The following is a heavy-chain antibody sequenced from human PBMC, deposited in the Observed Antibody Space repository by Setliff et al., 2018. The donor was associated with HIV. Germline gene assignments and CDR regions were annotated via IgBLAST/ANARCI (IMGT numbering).Heavy chain of an antibody. Sequence: GASVMVSCKTSGYNFNNYDINWVRQASGQGLEWVGWMNPNSGNTSFAQKFQGRLTMTRNTSINTAYMELRRLTSEDTAIYYCARAFCGSSCSGVYYFGTWGQGTLVTVSS. V-gene: IGHV1-8*02. CDR1: GYNFNNYD. CDR3: ARAFCGSSCSGVYYFGT. J-gene: IGHJ4*02. D-gene: IGHD3-22*01. CDR2: MNPNSGNT.